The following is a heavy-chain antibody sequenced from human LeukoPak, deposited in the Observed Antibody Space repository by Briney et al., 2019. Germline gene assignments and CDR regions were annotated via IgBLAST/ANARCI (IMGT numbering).Heavy chain of an antibody. V-gene: IGHV1-46*01. CDR1: GYTFTSYY. Sequence: ASVKVSCKASGYTFTSYYMHWVRQAPGQGLEWMGIINPSGGSTSYAQKFQGRVTITRDTSASTAYMELSSLRSEDMAVYYCARDGGFSGYSYGDAFDIWGQGTMVTVSS. CDR3: ARDGGFSGYSYGDAFDI. J-gene: IGHJ3*02. CDR2: INPSGGST. D-gene: IGHD5-18*01.